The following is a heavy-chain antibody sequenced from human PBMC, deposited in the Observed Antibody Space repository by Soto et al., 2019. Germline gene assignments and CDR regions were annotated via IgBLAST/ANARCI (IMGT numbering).Heavy chain of an antibody. Sequence: PGGSLRLSCAGSGFTLSRSAMSWVRQAPGKGLEWVSGISGGGGGTYYADSVKGRFTISRDISKNTVYLHMDGLRVEDTAVYYCAKDMGQWLYIFDYSGQASLDTFSS. CDR3: AKDMGQWLYIFDY. V-gene: IGHV3-23*01. J-gene: IGHJ4*02. CDR2: ISGGGGGT. D-gene: IGHD6-19*01. CDR1: GFTLSRSA.